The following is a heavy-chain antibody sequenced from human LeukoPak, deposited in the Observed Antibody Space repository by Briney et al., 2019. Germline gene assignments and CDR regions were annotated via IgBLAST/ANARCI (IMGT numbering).Heavy chain of an antibody. CDR1: GNTFTRYG. V-gene: IGHV1-18*01. D-gene: IGHD3-22*01. Sequence: ASVKVSCKASGNTFTRYGIRWVRQAPGEGLEWMGWISGYGNTNYAQNFQGRVSMTTDTSTTTSHMELRSLRSDDTAVYYCATVFTSGYFDYWGQGTLVTVSS. CDR2: ISGYGNT. J-gene: IGHJ4*02. CDR3: ATVFTSGYFDY.